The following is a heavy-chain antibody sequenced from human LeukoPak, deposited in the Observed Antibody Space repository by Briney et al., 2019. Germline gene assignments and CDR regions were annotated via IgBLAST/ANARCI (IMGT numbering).Heavy chain of an antibody. V-gene: IGHV4-59*01. CDR2: IYYSGST. J-gene: IGHJ4*02. D-gene: IGHD6-13*01. CDR3: ARLSGIAAAVVMGGSDY. Sequence: PSETLSLTCTVSGGSISSYYWSWIRQPPGKGLEWIGYIYYSGSTNYNPSLKSRVTISVDTSKNQFSLKLSSVTAADTAVYYCARLSGIAAAVVMGGSDYWGQGTLVTVSS. CDR1: GGSISSYY.